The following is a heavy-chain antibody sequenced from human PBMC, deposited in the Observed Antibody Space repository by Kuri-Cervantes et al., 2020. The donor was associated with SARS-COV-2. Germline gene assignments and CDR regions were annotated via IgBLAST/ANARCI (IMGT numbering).Heavy chain of an antibody. Sequence: GGSLRLSCAASGFTFSDYYMSWIRQAPGKGLEWVSYISSSGSTIYYADSVKGRFTISRDNAKNSLYLQMNSLRAEDTAVYYCAKDDSIVVVPAAPGYWGQGTLVTVSS. D-gene: IGHD2-2*01. CDR3: AKDDSIVVVPAAPGY. V-gene: IGHV3-11*01. CDR2: ISSSGSTI. CDR1: GFTFSDYY. J-gene: IGHJ4*02.